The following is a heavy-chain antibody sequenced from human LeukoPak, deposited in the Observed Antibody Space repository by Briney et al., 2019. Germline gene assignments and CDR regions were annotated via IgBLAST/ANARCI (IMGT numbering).Heavy chain of an antibody. Sequence: SGGSLRLSCGASGFTFSNFWIHWVRQAPGQGLVWVSCINSDGSSTDFADSVKGRFTISRDNANNTLHLEMGSLRAEDTAVYYCVRGPSTHYHDSGGYYRALDIWGQGTKVTVSS. D-gene: IGHD3-22*01. CDR1: GFTFSNFW. CDR3: VRGPSTHYHDSGGYYRALDI. CDR2: INSDGSST. J-gene: IGHJ3*02. V-gene: IGHV3-74*01.